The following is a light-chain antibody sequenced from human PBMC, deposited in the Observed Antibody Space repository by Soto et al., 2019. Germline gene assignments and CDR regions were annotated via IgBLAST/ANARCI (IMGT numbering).Light chain of an antibody. CDR2: RNN. CDR1: SSNIGSNY. V-gene: IGLV1-47*01. J-gene: IGLJ2*01. CDR3: AAWDDSLSGHVV. Sequence: QAVVTQPPSASGTPGQRVTISCSGSSSNIGSNYVYWYQQLPGTAPKLLIYRNNQRPSGVPDRFSGSKSGTSASLAISGLRSEDEAEYYCAAWDDSLSGHVVFGGGTQLTAL.